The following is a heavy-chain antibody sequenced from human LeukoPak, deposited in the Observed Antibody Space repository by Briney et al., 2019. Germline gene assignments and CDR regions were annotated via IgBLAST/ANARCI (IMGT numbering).Heavy chain of an antibody. CDR1: GDSISIYY. Sequence: SETLSLTCTVSGDSISIYYWSWIRQPPGKGLEWIGYIYNSVNTNYNPSLKSRVTISVDTSKNQFSLKLTSVIAADTAVYYCARDRELGSWGQGTLVTVSS. CDR2: IYNSVNT. J-gene: IGHJ5*02. CDR3: ARDRELGS. V-gene: IGHV4-59*01. D-gene: IGHD3-10*01.